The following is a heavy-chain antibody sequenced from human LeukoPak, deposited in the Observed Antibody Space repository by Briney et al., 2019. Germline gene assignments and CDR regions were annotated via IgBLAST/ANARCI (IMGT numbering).Heavy chain of an antibody. CDR1: GGSISSYY. Sequence: SETLSLTCTVSGGSISSYYWSWIRQPPGKGLEWIGYIYYSGSTNYNPSLKSRVTISVDTSKNQFSLKLSSVTAADTAVYYCARVVYDSSGYYVNRFDYWGQGTLVTVSS. CDR3: ARVVYDSSGYYVNRFDY. D-gene: IGHD3-22*01. J-gene: IGHJ4*02. CDR2: IYYSGST. V-gene: IGHV4-59*01.